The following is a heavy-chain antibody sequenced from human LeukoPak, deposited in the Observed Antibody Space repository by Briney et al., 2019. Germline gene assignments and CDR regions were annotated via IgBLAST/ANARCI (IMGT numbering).Heavy chain of an antibody. D-gene: IGHD3-16*02. CDR3: ASSLDYDYVWGSYPVSYYYYYMDV. J-gene: IGHJ6*03. V-gene: IGHV4-39*01. CDR1: GGSISSSSYY. CDR2: IYYSGST. Sequence: PSETLSLTCTVSGGSISSSSYYWGWIRQPPGKGLGWIGSIYYSGSTYYNPSLKSRVTISVDTSKNQFSLKLSSVTAADTAVYYCASSLDYDYVWGSYPVSYYYYYMDVWGKGTTVTVSS.